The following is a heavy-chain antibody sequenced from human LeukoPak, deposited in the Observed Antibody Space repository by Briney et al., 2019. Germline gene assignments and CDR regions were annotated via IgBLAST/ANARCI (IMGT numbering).Heavy chain of an antibody. J-gene: IGHJ6*02. CDR1: GYTFTSYY. Sequence: GASVKVSCKASGYTFTSYYMHWVRQAPGQGLEWMGIINPSGGSTSYAQKFQGRVTMTRDTSTSTVYMELSSLGSEDTAVYYCATESVSGVVPAANGMDVWGQGTTVTVSS. D-gene: IGHD2-2*01. V-gene: IGHV1-46*01. CDR2: INPSGGST. CDR3: ATESVSGVVPAANGMDV.